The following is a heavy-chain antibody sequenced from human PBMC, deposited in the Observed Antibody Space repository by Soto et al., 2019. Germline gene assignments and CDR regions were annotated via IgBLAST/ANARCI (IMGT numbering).Heavy chain of an antibody. CDR2: IYDSGSS. D-gene: IGHD5-12*01. V-gene: IGHV4-30-4*01. CDR3: AREKGYISGPKNFDS. Sequence: SETLSLTCTVSGGSVSSGDYFGSAIRQPPGKSLEWIGYIYDSGSSYYNPALKSRVTMSVDTSKNQFSLKLRSVTAADTAMYYCAREKGYISGPKNFDSWGQGTLVTVSS. CDR1: GGSVSSGDYF. J-gene: IGHJ4*02.